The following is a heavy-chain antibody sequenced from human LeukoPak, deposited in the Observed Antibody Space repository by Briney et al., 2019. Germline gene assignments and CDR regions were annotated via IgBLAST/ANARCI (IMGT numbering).Heavy chain of an antibody. CDR2: IYYSGST. CDR3: ARENYGDSTYYYYGMDV. D-gene: IGHD4-17*01. Sequence: SETLSLTCTVSGGSISSGDYYWSWLRQPPGKGLEWIGYIYYSGSTYYNPSLKSRVTISVDTSKNQFSLKLSSVTAADTAVYYCARENYGDSTYYYYGMDVWGQGTTVTVSS. J-gene: IGHJ6*02. CDR1: GGSISSGDYY. V-gene: IGHV4-30-4*01.